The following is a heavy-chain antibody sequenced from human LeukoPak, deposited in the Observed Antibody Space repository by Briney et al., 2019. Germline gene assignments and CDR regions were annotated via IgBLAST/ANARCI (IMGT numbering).Heavy chain of an antibody. CDR1: GGTFSSYA. CDR2: IIPILGIA. D-gene: IGHD1-26*01. CDR3: AEVRSYRNYFDY. J-gene: IGHJ4*02. V-gene: IGHV1-69*04. Sequence: ASVKVSCKASGGTFSSYAISWVRQAPGQGLEWMGRIIPILGIANYAQKFQGRVTITADKSTSTAYMVLSSLRSEDTAVYYCAEVRSYRNYFDYWGQGTLVTVSS.